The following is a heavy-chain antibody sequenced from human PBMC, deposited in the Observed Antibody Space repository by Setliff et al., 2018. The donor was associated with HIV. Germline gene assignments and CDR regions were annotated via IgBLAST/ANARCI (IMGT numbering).Heavy chain of an antibody. CDR1: SYSISSGYY. V-gene: IGHV4-38-2*01. J-gene: IGHJ4*02. CDR3: ARHSGAPYSSSSGLFDF. CDR2: IYYSGST. D-gene: IGHD6-6*01. Sequence: PSETLSLTCGVSSYSISSGYYWASIRQPPGKGLEWIGTIYYSGSTYYNPSLKSRVTISVDTSKNQFSLKLSSVTAADTAVYYCARHSGAPYSSSSGLFDFWGQGTLVTVSS.